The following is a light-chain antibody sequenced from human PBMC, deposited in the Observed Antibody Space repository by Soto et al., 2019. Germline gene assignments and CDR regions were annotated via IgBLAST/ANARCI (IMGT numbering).Light chain of an antibody. V-gene: IGKV3-15*01. J-gene: IGKJ4*01. CDR3: QQYNNWPRAT. CDR1: QSINSN. CDR2: RAS. Sequence: IVMPQSPATLSVSPGERATLSCRASQSINSNLAWYQQKPGQAPRLLMFRASIRATGFPARFSGSGSGTEFNITISSLQSEDSAVYYWQQYNNWPRATFGGGTKVEIK.